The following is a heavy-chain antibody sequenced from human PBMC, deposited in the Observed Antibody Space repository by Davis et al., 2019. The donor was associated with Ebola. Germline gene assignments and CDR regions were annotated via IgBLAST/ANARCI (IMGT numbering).Heavy chain of an antibody. D-gene: IGHD1-26*01. CDR1: GYTFTNYY. J-gene: IGHJ3*02. Sequence: AASVKVSCKASGYTFTNYYMHWVRQAPGQGLEWTGWISAYNGNTNYAQKVQGRVTMTTDTSTGNAYLDLRSLGSDDTAVYFCARTSIVGTTTTASDIWGQGTMVTVSS. CDR3: ARTSIVGTTTTASDI. CDR2: ISAYNGNT. V-gene: IGHV1-18*04.